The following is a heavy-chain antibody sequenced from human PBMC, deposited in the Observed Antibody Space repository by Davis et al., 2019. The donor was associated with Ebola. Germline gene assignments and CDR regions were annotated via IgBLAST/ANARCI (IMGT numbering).Heavy chain of an antibody. V-gene: IGHV1-18*01. D-gene: IGHD3-10*01. J-gene: IGHJ4*02. Sequence: ASVKVSCKASGYTFTSYAMHWVRQAPGQRLEWMGWISAYNGNTNYAQKLQGRVTMTTDTSTSTAYMELRSLRSDDTAVYYCARDYWAMVRGVIYDRYFDYWGQGTLVTVSS. CDR3: ARDYWAMVRGVIYDRYFDY. CDR1: GYTFTSYA. CDR2: ISAYNGNT.